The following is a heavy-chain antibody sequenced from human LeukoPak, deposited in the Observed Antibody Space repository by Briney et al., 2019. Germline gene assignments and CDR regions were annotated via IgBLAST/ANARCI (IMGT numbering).Heavy chain of an antibody. CDR2: IYYSGST. J-gene: IGHJ5*02. D-gene: IGHD2-2*01. Sequence: SETLSLTCTVSGGSISSHYWSWIRQPPGKGLEWVGYIYYSGSTNYNPSPKSGVTISVDTSKNHFSLKLSSVTAADTAVYYCAREYCSSTSCYFRWFDPWGQGTLVTVSS. CDR1: GGSISSHY. V-gene: IGHV4-59*11. CDR3: AREYCSSTSCYFRWFDP.